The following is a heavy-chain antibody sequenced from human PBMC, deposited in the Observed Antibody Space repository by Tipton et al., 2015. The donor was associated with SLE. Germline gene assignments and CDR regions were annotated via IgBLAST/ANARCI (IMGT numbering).Heavy chain of an antibody. CDR1: GGSITNHY. CDR2: IHYSGTT. CDR3: ARGGGPYCSSTSCFDY. V-gene: IGHV4-59*11. J-gene: IGHJ4*02. D-gene: IGHD2-2*01. Sequence: TLSLTCTVSGGSITNHYWNWIRQPPGKGLEWIGYIHYSGTTHANPSLKSRVTMSVDMSKNQFSLRLTSVTAADTAVYYCARGGGPYCSSTSCFDYWGQGALVTVPS.